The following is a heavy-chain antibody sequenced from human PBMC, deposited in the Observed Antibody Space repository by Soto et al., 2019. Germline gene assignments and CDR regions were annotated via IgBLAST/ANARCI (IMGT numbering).Heavy chain of an antibody. J-gene: IGHJ1*01. Sequence: GECLKISCAASGFSLRDYFMSWLLQAPWKGLEWVSYIGPYGNSIYYADSVKGRFTISRDDATKSLHLHMNSLRTDDTAVYYCARDDHTYGVYWGQGTPVSVSS. CDR1: GFSLRDYF. CDR3: ARDDHTYGVY. V-gene: IGHV3-11*01. D-gene: IGHD3-3*01. CDR2: IGPYGNSI.